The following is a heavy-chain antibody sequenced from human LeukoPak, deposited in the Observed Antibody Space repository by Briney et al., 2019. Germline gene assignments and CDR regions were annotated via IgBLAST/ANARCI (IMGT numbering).Heavy chain of an antibody. Sequence: SETLSLTCAVSGDSIRNTNHYWGWIRQPPGKGLEWIGTIYYVGNTYYTPSLKSRVTMSVDTNKNQFSLKLNSVTAADTAVYYCAGPISSWFRSFDSWGPGTTVTVSS. CDR1: GDSIRNTNHY. CDR3: AGPISSWFRSFDS. D-gene: IGHD6-13*01. J-gene: IGHJ4*02. CDR2: IYYVGNT. V-gene: IGHV4-39*01.